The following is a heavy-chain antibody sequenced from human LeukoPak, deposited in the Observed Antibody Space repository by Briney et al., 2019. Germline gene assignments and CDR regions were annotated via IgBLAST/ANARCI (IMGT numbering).Heavy chain of an antibody. CDR3: AKVTNFYFYYGMDV. CDR2: ISLDGSSE. Sequence: GKSLRLSCAASGFTFSSYGMNWVRQPPGKGLEWVAAISLDGSSEFYADSVKGRFTISRDNSKNTLFLQMNALRADDTAVYYCAKVTNFYFYYGMDVWGQGTSVTVSS. V-gene: IGHV3-30*18. CDR1: GFTFSSYG. J-gene: IGHJ6*02.